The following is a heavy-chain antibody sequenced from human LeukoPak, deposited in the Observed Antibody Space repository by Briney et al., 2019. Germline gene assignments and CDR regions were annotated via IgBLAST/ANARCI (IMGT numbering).Heavy chain of an antibody. D-gene: IGHD2-15*01. CDR3: ARDPGYCSGGSCYSDGMDV. Sequence: PGGSLRLSCAASGFTFSSYGMHWVRQAPGKGLEWVAVIWYDGSNKYYADSVKGRFTIPRDNSKNTLYLQMNSLRAEDTAVYYCARDPGYCSGGSCYSDGMDVWGQGTTVTVSS. CDR2: IWYDGSNK. V-gene: IGHV3-33*01. CDR1: GFTFSSYG. J-gene: IGHJ6*02.